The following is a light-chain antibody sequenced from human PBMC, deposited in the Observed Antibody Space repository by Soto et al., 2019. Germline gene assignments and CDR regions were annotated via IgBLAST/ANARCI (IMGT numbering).Light chain of an antibody. V-gene: IGKV1-5*03. CDR3: QQYIRYSPYT. Sequence: DIPMTQFPSTLSASIGDRVTITCRASQTISSSLAWYQQKPGKAPKLLIYKASNLETGVPSRFSGSGSGTEFALTISSLQPDDFETYYCQQYIRYSPYTFGQGTRLEIK. CDR2: KAS. CDR1: QTISSS. J-gene: IGKJ2*01.